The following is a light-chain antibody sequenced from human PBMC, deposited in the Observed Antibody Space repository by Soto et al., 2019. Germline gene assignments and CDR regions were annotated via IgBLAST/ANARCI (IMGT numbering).Light chain of an antibody. CDR3: CSYAGSYTFV. Sequence: QSALTQPRSVSGSPGQSVTISCTGTASDVGGYSHVSWYQQHPGKVPKLIIYDVSKWPSGVPDRFSGSKSGNTASLTISGLQAEDEGDYYCCSYAGSYTFVFGNGTKVTV. J-gene: IGLJ1*01. CDR1: ASDVGGYSH. CDR2: DVS. V-gene: IGLV2-11*01.